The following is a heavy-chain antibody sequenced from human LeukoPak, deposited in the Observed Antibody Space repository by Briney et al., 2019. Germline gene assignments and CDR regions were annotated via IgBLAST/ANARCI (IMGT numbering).Heavy chain of an antibody. CDR3: ARDLVTVTKGFDI. J-gene: IGHJ3*02. Sequence: SDTLSLTCAVSDDSFSSHYWTWIRQPPGRGLEWIGYISYIGSTNYNPSLKSRVTISIDTSKSEFSLKLTSVTAADTAVYYCARDLVTVTKGFDIWGQGTMVTVSS. D-gene: IGHD4-17*01. CDR1: DDSFSSHY. CDR2: ISYIGST. V-gene: IGHV4-59*11.